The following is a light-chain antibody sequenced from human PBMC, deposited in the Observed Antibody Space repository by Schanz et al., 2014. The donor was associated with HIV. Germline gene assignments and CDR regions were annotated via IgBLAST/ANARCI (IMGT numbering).Light chain of an antibody. V-gene: IGLV2-8*01. J-gene: IGLJ3*02. Sequence: QSALTQPPSASGSPGQSVTISCTGTSSDVGGDNYVSWYQQHPGKAPKLMIYEVSKRPSGVSARFSASKTGETASLTISGLQAEDEAEYYCSTYTTSKTWVFGGGTKLTVL. CDR2: EVS. CDR1: SSDVGGDNY. CDR3: STYTTSKTWV.